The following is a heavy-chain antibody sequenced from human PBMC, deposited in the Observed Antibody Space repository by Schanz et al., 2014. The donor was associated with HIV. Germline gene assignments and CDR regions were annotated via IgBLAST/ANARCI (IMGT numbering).Heavy chain of an antibody. J-gene: IGHJ6*02. CDR3: AREGMEQTVNILDV. D-gene: IGHD1-26*01. Sequence: QVQLQESGPGLVKPSQTLSLTCTVSGGSISSGDYYWSWIRQPPGKGLEWIGYIYYTGSTNYNPSLKSRVTISVDTSKNQFSLKLRSVTAADTAVYYCAREGMEQTVNILDVWGQGTRVNVSS. CDR2: IYYTGST. V-gene: IGHV4-30-4*01. CDR1: GGSISSGDYY.